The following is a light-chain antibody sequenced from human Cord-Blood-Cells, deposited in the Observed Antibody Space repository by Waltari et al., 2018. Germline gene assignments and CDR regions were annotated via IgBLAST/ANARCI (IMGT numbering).Light chain of an antibody. CDR3: QQSYSTPLT. J-gene: IGKJ4*01. Sequence: DIKMTQSPSSLSASVGDRVTITCRARQSISSYLNWYQQKPGKAPKLLIYAASSLQSGVPSRFSGSGSGTDFTLTISSLQPEDCATYYCQQSYSTPLTFGGGTKVEIK. CDR2: AAS. CDR1: QSISSY. V-gene: IGKV1-39*01.